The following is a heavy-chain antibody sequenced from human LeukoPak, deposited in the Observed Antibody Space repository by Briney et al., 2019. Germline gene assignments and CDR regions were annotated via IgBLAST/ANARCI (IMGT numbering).Heavy chain of an antibody. Sequence: PGGSLRLSCAASGFTFSTHAMIWVRQAPGKRPEWVSCITGSGTGTYYTDSVKGRFTISRENSNDTLYLQMNSLRAEDTAVYYCVKGRDYNDASAYYIGDYWGQGTLVTVSS. CDR2: ITGSGTGT. CDR1: GFTFSTHA. J-gene: IGHJ4*02. V-gene: IGHV3-23*01. CDR3: VKGRDYNDASAYYIGDY. D-gene: IGHD3-22*01.